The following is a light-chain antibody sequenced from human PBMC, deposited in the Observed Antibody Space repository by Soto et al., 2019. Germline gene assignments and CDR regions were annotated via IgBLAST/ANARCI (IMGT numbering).Light chain of an antibody. CDR2: DAS. V-gene: IGKV3-15*01. CDR3: QQYHNWPIT. J-gene: IGKJ5*01. CDR1: QSVSSN. Sequence: MTQSPSTLSASVGDRATLSCRASQSVSSNLAWHQQKPGQAPRILMYDASTRATGISARFSGSGSGTEFTLTISSLQSEDFAVYYCQQYHNWPITFGQGTRLEIK.